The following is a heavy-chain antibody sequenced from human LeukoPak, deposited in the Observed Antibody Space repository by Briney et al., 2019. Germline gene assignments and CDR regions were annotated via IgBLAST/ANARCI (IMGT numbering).Heavy chain of an antibody. V-gene: IGHV3-30*04. CDR3: ARLILDSSGYYRGVAFDI. D-gene: IGHD3-22*01. CDR1: GFTFSNYA. Sequence: GGSLRLSCAASGFTFSNYAMHWVRQAPGKGLEWVAIISFDESNKYYADSVKGRFTISRDNSKNTLYLQMKSLRAEDTAVYYCARLILDSSGYYRGVAFDIWGQGTMVTVSS. CDR2: ISFDESNK. J-gene: IGHJ3*02.